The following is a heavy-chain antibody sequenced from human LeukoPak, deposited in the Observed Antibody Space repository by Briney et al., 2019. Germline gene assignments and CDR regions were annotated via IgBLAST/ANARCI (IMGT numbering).Heavy chain of an antibody. Sequence: KLGESLKISCKGSGFSFTTHWIAWVRQMPGKGLEWMGIIYPGDSDIKYSPSFQGQVTISADRSISTAYMELSRLRSDDTAVYYCARGLAVEEQWLADTNPPDYWGQGTLVTVSS. V-gene: IGHV5-51*01. CDR1: GFSFTTHW. J-gene: IGHJ4*02. D-gene: IGHD6-19*01. CDR2: IYPGDSDI. CDR3: ARGLAVEEQWLADTNPPDY.